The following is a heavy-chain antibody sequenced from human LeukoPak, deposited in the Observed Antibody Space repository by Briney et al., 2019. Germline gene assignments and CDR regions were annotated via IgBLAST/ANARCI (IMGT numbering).Heavy chain of an antibody. CDR2: VSTSGRST. CDR1: GFPFSTYA. D-gene: IGHD3-10*01. Sequence: SGGSLRLSCAASGFPFSTYAMSWVRQAPGKGLEWVSTVSTSGRSTYYADSVKGRFTISGDNSKNALSLQMNSLRAEATAVYYCAKGLNGYGSASYSHLDAFDVWGQGTMVTVSS. CDR3: AKGLNGYGSASYSHLDAFDV. J-gene: IGHJ3*01. V-gene: IGHV3-23*01.